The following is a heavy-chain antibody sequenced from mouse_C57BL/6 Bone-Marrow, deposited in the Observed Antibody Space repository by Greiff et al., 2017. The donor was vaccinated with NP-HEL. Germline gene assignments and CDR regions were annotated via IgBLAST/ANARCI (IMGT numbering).Heavy chain of an antibody. CDR2: ISSGGDYI. CDR1: GFTFSSYA. V-gene: IGHV5-9-1*02. CDR3: TRARQLPYYAMDY. Sequence: EVQRVESGEGLVKPGGSLKLSCAASGFTFSSYAMSWVRQTPEKRLEWVAYISSGGDYIYYADTVKGRFTISRDNARNTLYLQMSSLKSEDTAMYYCTRARQLPYYAMDYWGQGTSVTVSS. D-gene: IGHD3-2*01. J-gene: IGHJ4*01.